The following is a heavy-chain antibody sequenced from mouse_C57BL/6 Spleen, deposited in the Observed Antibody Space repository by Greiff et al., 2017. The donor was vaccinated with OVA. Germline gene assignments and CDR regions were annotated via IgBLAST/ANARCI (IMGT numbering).Heavy chain of an antibody. Sequence: VQLHQSGAELVRPGASVTLSCKASGYTFTDYEMHWVKQTPVHGLEWIGAIDPETGGTAYNQKFKGKAIMTADKSSSTAYMELLSLTSDDSAVYYCTRSYGRRGDYFALDYWGQGTSVTVSS. D-gene: IGHD1-1*01. V-gene: IGHV1-15*01. J-gene: IGHJ4*01. CDR1: GYTFTDYE. CDR2: IDPETGGT. CDR3: TRSYGRRGDYFALDY.